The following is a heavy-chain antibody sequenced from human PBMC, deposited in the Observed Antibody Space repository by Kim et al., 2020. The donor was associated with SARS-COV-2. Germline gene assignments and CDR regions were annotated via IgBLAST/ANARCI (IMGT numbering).Heavy chain of an antibody. Sequence: ANYAQKCQGGVTITADKSTSTAYMELSSLRSEDTAVYYCASQGAVTNFDYWGQGTLVTVSS. J-gene: IGHJ4*02. D-gene: IGHD4-4*01. V-gene: IGHV1-69*02. CDR3: ASQGAVTNFDY. CDR2: A.